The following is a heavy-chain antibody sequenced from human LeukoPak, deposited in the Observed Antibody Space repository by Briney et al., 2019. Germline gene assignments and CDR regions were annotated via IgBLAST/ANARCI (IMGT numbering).Heavy chain of an antibody. CDR3: ARGGTYDI. Sequence: GGSLRLSCVASGFTFSMYWMTWFRQAPGKGLEWVANLKQDGSQTNYVDSAKGRFTISRDNAKKSLYLQMNSLRGEDTAVYYCARGGTYDIWGQGTRVTVSS. CDR1: GFTFSMYW. CDR2: LKQDGSQT. J-gene: IGHJ3*02. V-gene: IGHV3-7*01.